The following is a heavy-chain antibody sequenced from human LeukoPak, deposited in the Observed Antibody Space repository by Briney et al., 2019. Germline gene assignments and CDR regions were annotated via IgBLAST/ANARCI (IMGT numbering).Heavy chain of an antibody. CDR1: ECTFSGSA. J-gene: IGHJ6*03. CDR3: TRQQLDQYYYFYYMDV. CDR2: IRSKANSNAT. Sequence: GGSLRLSCAASECTFSGSAMHWVRQASGKGLEWVGRIRSKANSNATAYAASVKGRFTTPRDDSKNTAYLQMNSLKTEDTAVCYCTRQQLDQYYYFYYMDVWGKGTTVTVSS. V-gene: IGHV3-73*01. D-gene: IGHD6-13*01.